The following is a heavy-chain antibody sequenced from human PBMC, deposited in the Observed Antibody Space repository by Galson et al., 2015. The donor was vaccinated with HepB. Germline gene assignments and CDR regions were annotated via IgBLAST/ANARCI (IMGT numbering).Heavy chain of an antibody. CDR2: TSFRSKWYY. D-gene: IGHD2-2*01. Sequence: CAISGDSVSGNIVSWNWIRQCPSGGLEWLGRTSFRSKWYYDYAVSVKSRITINPDTSENQFSLQLHSVTPEDTAVYYCAGAGYCRSTYCFFAYWGQGTLVTVSS. V-gene: IGHV6-1*01. CDR1: GDSVSGNIVS. J-gene: IGHJ4*02. CDR3: AGAGYCRSTYCFFAY.